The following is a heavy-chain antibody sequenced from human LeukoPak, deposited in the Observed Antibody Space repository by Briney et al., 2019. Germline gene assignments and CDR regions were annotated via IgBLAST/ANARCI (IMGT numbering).Heavy chain of an antibody. CDR2: ISSSSSYI. CDR1: GFTFSSYS. V-gene: IGHV3-21*01. CDR3: ARGSEVYYFDY. J-gene: IGHJ4*02. Sequence: GGSLRLSCAASGFTFSSYSMNWVRQAPGKGLEWVSSISSSSSYIYYADSVKGRFTISRDNAKNSLYLQMNSLRAEDTAVYYCARGSEVYYFDYWGQGTLVTVSS. D-gene: IGHD3-3*01.